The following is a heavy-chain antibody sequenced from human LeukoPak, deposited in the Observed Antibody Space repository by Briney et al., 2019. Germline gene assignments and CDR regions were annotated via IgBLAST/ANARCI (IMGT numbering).Heavy chain of an antibody. CDR3: ARASVSGIAAAGLDY. CDR1: GYTFTGYY. CDR2: INPNSGGT. V-gene: IGHV1-2*02. J-gene: IGHJ4*02. D-gene: IGHD6-13*01. Sequence: GASVKVSCKASGYTFTGYYMHWARQAPGQGLEWMGWINPNSGGTNYAQKFQGRVTMTRDTSISTAYMELSRLRSDDTAVYYCARASVSGIAAAGLDYWGQGTLVTVSS.